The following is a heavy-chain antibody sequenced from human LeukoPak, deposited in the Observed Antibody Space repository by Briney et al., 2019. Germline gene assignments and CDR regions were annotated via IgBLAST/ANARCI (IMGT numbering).Heavy chain of an antibody. CDR1: GGSFTDYF. D-gene: IGHD1-7*01. Sequence: SETLSLTCTVFGGSFTDYFWTWIRHSPGKGQEWIGEINDYTGDSKYNPSLNSRVSISLEKSKNQLSLELRSVTAADTAVYYCARLYNWNYLDIWGQGTMVTVSS. J-gene: IGHJ3*02. CDR2: INDYTGDS. CDR3: ARLYNWNYLDI. V-gene: IGHV4-34*01.